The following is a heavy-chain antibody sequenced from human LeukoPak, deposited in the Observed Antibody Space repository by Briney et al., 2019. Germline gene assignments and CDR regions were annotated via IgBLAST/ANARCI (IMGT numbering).Heavy chain of an antibody. D-gene: IGHD3-22*01. CDR2: ISSSGSTI. CDR3: ARTYYSDTSAYFDY. J-gene: IGHJ4*02. CDR1: GFTFSSYE. V-gene: IGHV3-48*03. Sequence: GGSLRLSCAASGFTFSSYEMNWVRQAPGKGLEWVSYISSSGSTIYYADSVKGRFSISRDNAKNSLFLQMNSLRAEDTAFYYCARTYYSDTSAYFDYWGQGTLVTVSS.